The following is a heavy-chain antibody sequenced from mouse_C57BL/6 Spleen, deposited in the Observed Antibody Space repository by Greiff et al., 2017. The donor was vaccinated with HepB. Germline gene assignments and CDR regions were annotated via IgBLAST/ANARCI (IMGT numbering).Heavy chain of an antibody. V-gene: IGHV1-50*01. D-gene: IGHD4-1*01. CDR2: IDPSDSYT. CDR1: GYTFTSYW. Sequence: QVQLQQPGAELVKPGASVKLSCKASGYTFTSYWMQWVKQRPGQGLEWIGEIDPSDSYTNYNQKFKGKATLTVDTSSSTAYMQLSSLTSEDSAVYYCARGGWDGYWYFDVWGTGTTVTVSS. J-gene: IGHJ1*03. CDR3: ARGGWDGYWYFDV.